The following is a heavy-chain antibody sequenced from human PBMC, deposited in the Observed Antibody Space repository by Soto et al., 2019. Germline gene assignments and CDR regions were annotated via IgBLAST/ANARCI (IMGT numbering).Heavy chain of an antibody. D-gene: IGHD3-22*01. J-gene: IGHJ4*02. CDR2: ISFDGSNK. Sequence: QVQLVESGGGVVQPGRSLRLSCAASGFTFSTYAMHWVRQAPGKGLEWVALISFDGSNKYYADSVKGRFTISRDNSKNTVYLQMNRMRPADTAVYYCARDRSMIVVVPGYWGQGTLVTVSS. CDR3: ARDRSMIVVVPGY. V-gene: IGHV3-30*14. CDR1: GFTFSTYA.